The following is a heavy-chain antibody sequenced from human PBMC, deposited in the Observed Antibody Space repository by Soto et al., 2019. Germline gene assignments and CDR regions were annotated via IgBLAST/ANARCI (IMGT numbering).Heavy chain of an antibody. CDR3: ATQTGLYYYGMDV. V-gene: IGHV4-59*01. CDR1: GGSINAFF. Sequence: QVQLQESGPGLVKPSETLSLTCTVSGGSINAFFWSWVRQPPGKGLESIGYIFYSGSTNYNPSLKSRVTISLDTSKTQFSLSLTSVTAADTAVYYCATQTGLYYYGMDVWGQGTTVAVSS. J-gene: IGHJ6*02. CDR2: IFYSGST.